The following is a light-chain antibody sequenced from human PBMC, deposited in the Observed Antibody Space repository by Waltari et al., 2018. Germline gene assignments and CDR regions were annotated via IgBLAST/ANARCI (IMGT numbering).Light chain of an antibody. CDR1: QSLLHSNGYNY. J-gene: IGKJ2*01. CDR2: LGS. Sequence: DIVMTQSPLSLPVTPGEPASLSCRSSQSLLHSNGYNYLDWYLQKPGQSLQLLIYLGSNRASGVPDRCSGSGSGTDFTLKISRVEAEDVGVYYCMQALQTPYTFGQGTKLEIK. CDR3: MQALQTPYT. V-gene: IGKV2-28*01.